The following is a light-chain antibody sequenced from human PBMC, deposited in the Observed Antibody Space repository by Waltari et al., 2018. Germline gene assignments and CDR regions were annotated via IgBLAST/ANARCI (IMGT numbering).Light chain of an antibody. J-gene: IGKJ3*01. CDR1: QSISTS. V-gene: IGKV1-39*01. CDR2: GAC. Sequence: DIQMTQSPPSLSASVGDRVTITCRAAQSISTSLNWYQHKAGKAPRLLIYGACTLERGVPSRFSGSGSGTDFTLTINSLRPEDFATYYCQQSYTAPFTFGPGTRVDLK. CDR3: QQSYTAPFT.